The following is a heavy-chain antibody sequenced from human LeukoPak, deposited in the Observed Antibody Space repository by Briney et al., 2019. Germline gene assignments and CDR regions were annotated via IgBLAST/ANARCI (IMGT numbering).Heavy chain of an antibody. CDR3: ARDVPHYYYDSSGFDY. V-gene: IGHV3-33*01. CDR2: IWYDGSNK. D-gene: IGHD3-22*01. J-gene: IGHJ4*02. CDR1: GFTFSSYG. Sequence: PGGSLRLSCAASGFTFSSYGMHWVRQAPGKGLEWVAVIWYDGSNKYYADSVKGRFTISRDNSKNTLYLQMNSLRAEDTAVYYCARDVPHYYYDSSGFDYCGQGTLVTVSS.